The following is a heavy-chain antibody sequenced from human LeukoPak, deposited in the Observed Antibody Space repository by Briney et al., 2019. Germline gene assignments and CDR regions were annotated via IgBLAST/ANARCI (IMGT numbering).Heavy chain of an antibody. V-gene: IGHV4-39*07. D-gene: IGHD3-10*01. CDR1: GGSITSSSYY. CDR3: ARAVGSGSFQTYYYYMDV. Sequence: SETLSLTCTVSGGSITSSSYYWGWIRQPPGKGLEWIGSIYYSGSTYYNPSLKSRVTISVDTSKNQFSLKLSSVTAADMAVYYCARAVGSGSFQTYYYYMDVWGKGTTVTISS. J-gene: IGHJ6*03. CDR2: IYYSGST.